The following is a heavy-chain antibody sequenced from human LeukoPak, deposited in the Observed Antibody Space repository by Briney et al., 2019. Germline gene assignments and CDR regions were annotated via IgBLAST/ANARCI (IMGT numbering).Heavy chain of an antibody. V-gene: IGHV3-30*01. CDR1: GFTFSSYA. CDR3: ARVRDDSSGYDDAFDI. J-gene: IGHJ3*02. D-gene: IGHD3-22*01. CDR2: ISYDGSNK. Sequence: GGSLRLSCAASGFTFSSYAMHWVRQAPGKGLEWVAVISYDGSNKYYADSVKGRFTISRDNSKNTLYQQMNSLRAEDTAVYYCARVRDDSSGYDDAFDIWGQGTMVTVSS.